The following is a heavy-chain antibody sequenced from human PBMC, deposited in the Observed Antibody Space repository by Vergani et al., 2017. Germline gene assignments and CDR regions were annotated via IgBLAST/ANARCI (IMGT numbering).Heavy chain of an antibody. CDR2: ISWSSNSI. CDR3: AKDLGTSSGGGWFDP. Sequence: EVQLEESGGGLVLPGRSLRLSCVASGFTSAGYAMHWVRQAPGKGLEWVSGISWSSNSIGYADSVKGRFTISRDNAKNSLYLQMNSLRAEDTALYYCAKDLGTSSGGGWFDPWCQGTLVTVSS. CDR1: GFTSAGYA. V-gene: IGHV3-9*02. J-gene: IGHJ5*02. D-gene: IGHD6-6*01.